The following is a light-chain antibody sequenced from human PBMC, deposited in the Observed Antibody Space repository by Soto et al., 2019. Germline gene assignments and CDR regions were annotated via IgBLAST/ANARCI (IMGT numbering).Light chain of an antibody. CDR3: AAWDDSLNAYV. Sequence: QPVLTQPPSASETPGQRVTISCSGGSSNIGSNSVNWFHQLPGTAPKLLIYGNNQRPSGVPDRVSGSKSGTSASLAISGLQSEDEADYYCAAWDDSLNAYVFGTGTKLTVL. CDR1: SSNIGSNS. CDR2: GNN. J-gene: IGLJ1*01. V-gene: IGLV1-44*01.